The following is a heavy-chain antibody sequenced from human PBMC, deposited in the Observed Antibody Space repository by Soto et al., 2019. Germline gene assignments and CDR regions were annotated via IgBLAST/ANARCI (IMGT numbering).Heavy chain of an antibody. V-gene: IGHV4-39*01. CDR1: GDSSVSSSSYY. D-gene: IGHD2-15*01. J-gene: IGHJ6*02. CDR2: IYYTGNT. Sequence: LETLSLTCTVSGDSSVSSSSYYWGWIRQPPGKGLEWIGSIYYTGNTFYSPSFRSRLTISVDTSKSQFSLKLRSVTAADTATYYCASEVSSTDGMDVWGQGTTVTVSS. CDR3: ASEVSSTDGMDV.